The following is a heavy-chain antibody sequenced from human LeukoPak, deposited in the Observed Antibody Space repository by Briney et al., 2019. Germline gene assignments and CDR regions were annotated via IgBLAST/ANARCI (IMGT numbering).Heavy chain of an antibody. D-gene: IGHD1-1*01. CDR1: THSLGTYF. V-gene: IGHV4-4*07. J-gene: IGHJ3*02. Sequence: SETLSLTCTVSTHSLGTYFWNWIRQSAGEGLEWIGHVYDGGRTNYNPSLKGRVTITVDTSRNLFSLRLSSVTGADTAVYYCARDFVESCLVGFDMWGQGTMVTVSS. CDR3: ARDFVESCLVGFDM. CDR2: VYDGGRT.